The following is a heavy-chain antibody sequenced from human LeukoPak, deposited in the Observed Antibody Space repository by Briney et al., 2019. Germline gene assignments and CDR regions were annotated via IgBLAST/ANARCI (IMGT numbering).Heavy chain of an antibody. J-gene: IGHJ6*02. CDR1: GYTFTSYG. D-gene: IGHD2-15*01. CDR2: ISAYNGNT. CDR3: ASGYCSGGSCYGYYYYGMDV. V-gene: IGHV1-18*01. Sequence: ASVKVSRKASGYTFTSYGISWVRQAPGQGLEWMGWISAYNGNTNYAQKLQGRVTMTTDTSTSTAYMELRSLRSDDTAVYYCASGYCSGGSCYGYYYYGMDVWGQGTTVTVSS.